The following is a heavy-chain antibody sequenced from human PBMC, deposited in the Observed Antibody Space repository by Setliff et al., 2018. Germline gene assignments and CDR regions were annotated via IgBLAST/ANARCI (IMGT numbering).Heavy chain of an antibody. CDR2: INAGNGNT. V-gene: IGHV1-3*01. CDR1: GYTFTSYA. D-gene: IGHD2-21*01. J-gene: IGHJ4*02. Sequence: ASVKVSCKASGYTFTSYAMHWVRQAPGQRLEWMGWINAGNGNTKYSQKFQGRVTITRDTSTSTAYMELRSLRSDDTAVYYCATEKFPGDWGDYWGQGTLVTVSS. CDR3: ATEKFPGDWGDY.